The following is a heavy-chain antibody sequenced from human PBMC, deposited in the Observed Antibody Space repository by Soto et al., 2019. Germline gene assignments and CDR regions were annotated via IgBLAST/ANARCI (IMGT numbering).Heavy chain of an antibody. J-gene: IGHJ4*02. Sequence: QVKLVESGGGVVLHGGSLRLSCEASGFTFNSYGMYWVRQAPGKGLDWVSHILYDGTKTYYADSVQGRFTISRDNSRNTLYLQMDRMRLEDTAVYFCVKDLAHMADHWGQGTLVIVSS. V-gene: IGHV3-30*18. CDR3: VKDLAHMADH. CDR1: GFTFNSYG. CDR2: ILYDGTKT.